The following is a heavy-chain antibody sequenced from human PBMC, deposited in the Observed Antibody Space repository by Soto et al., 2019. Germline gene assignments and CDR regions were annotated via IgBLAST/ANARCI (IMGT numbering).Heavy chain of an antibody. J-gene: IGHJ5*02. D-gene: IGHD3-10*01. Sequence: QLQLQESGPGLVKPSETLSLTCTVSGGSISSSSYYWGWIRQPPGKGLEWIGRIYYSGSTYYNPSLKSPVTISVDTSKNQFSLKLSSVTAADTAVYYCARRPMVPHSLINWFDPWGQGTLVTVSS. CDR3: ARRPMVPHSLINWFDP. V-gene: IGHV4-39*01. CDR2: IYYSGST. CDR1: GGSISSSSYY.